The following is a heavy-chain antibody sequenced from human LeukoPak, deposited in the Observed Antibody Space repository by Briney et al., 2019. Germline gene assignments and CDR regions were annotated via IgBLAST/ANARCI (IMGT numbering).Heavy chain of an antibody. D-gene: IGHD3-3*01. CDR3: ARDRRGYDFWSGYDY. CDR1: GFTFSSYS. Sequence: GGSLRLSCAASGFTFSSYSMNWVRQAPGKGLEWVSSISSSSSSYIYYADSVKGRFTISRDNAENSLYLQMNSLRAEDTAVYYCARDRRGYDFWSGYDYWGQGTLVTVSS. J-gene: IGHJ4*02. CDR2: ISSSSSSYI. V-gene: IGHV3-21*01.